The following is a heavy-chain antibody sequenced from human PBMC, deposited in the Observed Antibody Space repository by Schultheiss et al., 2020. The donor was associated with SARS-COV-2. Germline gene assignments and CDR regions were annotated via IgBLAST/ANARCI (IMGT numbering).Heavy chain of an antibody. CDR3: AREGGSSGFCGLFDY. J-gene: IGHJ4*02. CDR1: GFVFSRSI. CDR2: MSYDGYSK. D-gene: IGHD3-22*01. V-gene: IGHV3-30*01. Sequence: GESLKISCTVSPGFVFSRSIIHWVRQAPGKGLEWVAAMSYDGYSKYFADSVKDRFTISRDDSKNTLWLQMNSLTTDDTAVYYCAREGGSSGFCGLFDYWGQGTLVTVSS.